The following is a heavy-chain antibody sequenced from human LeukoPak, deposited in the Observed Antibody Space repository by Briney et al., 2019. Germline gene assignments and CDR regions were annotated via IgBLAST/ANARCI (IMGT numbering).Heavy chain of an antibody. J-gene: IGHJ4*02. CDR1: GDSVSSNSAA. CDR3: ASLNTRD. D-gene: IGHD2-2*01. Sequence: SQTLSLTCAISGDSVSSNSAAWNWIRQSPSRGLEWLGRTYYRSKWYNDYAVSVKSRITINPDTSKNQFSLKLSSVTAADTAVYYCASLNTRDWGQGTLVTVSS. CDR2: TYYRSKWYN. V-gene: IGHV6-1*01.